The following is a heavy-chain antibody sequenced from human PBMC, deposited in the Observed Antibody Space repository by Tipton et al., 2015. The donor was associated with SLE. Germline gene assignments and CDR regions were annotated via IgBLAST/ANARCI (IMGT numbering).Heavy chain of an antibody. CDR3: ASGGIYFDY. D-gene: IGHD3-16*01. CDR2: IYYSGST. Sequence: TLSLTCTVSGGSISSSSYYWGWIRQPPGKGLEWIGSIYYSGSTYYNPSLKSRVTISVDTSKNQFSLKLSSVTAADTAVYYCASGGIYFDYWGQGTLVTVSS. CDR1: GGSISSSSYY. J-gene: IGHJ4*02. V-gene: IGHV4-39*07.